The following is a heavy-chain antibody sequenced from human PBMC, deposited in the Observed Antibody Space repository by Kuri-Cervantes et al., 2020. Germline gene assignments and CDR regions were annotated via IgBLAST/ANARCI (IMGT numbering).Heavy chain of an antibody. V-gene: IGHV3-33*08. Sequence: GGSLRLSCAASGFTFRTYSMNWVRQAPGKGLEWVAVIWYDGSDKYYADSVKGRFTISRDNSKNTLYLQVGSLRAEDMAVYYCARGYGLYYYDSSGYFDYWGQGTLVTVSS. CDR2: IWYDGSDK. CDR3: ARGYGLYYYDSSGYFDY. CDR1: GFTFRTYS. D-gene: IGHD3-22*01. J-gene: IGHJ4*02.